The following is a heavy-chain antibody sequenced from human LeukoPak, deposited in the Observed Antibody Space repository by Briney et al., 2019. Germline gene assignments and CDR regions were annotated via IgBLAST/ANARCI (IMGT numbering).Heavy chain of an antibody. V-gene: IGHV3-43*02. CDR1: GFTFDDYA. CDR2: ISGDGGST. J-gene: IGHJ4*02. CDR3: AKGGHDFWSGYFFDY. D-gene: IGHD3-3*01. Sequence: PGGSLRLSCAASGFTFDDYAVHWVRQAPGKGLEWVSLISGDGGSTYYADSVKGRFTISRDNSKNSLYLQMNSLRTEDTALYYCAKGGHDFWSGYFFDYWGQGTLVTVSS.